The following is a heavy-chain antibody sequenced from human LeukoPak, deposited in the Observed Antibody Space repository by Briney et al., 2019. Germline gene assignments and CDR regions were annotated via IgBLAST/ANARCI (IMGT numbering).Heavy chain of an antibody. CDR1: GYTFTGYY. CDR2: INPNSGGT. V-gene: IGHV1-2*02. J-gene: IGHJ6*03. Sequence: ASVKVSCKASGYTFTGYYMHWVRQAPGQGLEWMGWINPNSGGTNYAQKFQGRVTMTRDTSISTAYMELSSLRSEDTAVYYCAREDTGTTAPSGPHYYMDVWGKGTTVTISS. D-gene: IGHD1-1*01. CDR3: AREDTGTTAPSGPHYYMDV.